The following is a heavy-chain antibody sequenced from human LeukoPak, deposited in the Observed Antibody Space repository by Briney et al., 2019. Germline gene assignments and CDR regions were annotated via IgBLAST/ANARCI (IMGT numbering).Heavy chain of an antibody. CDR1: GFTVSSNY. CDR2: ISGSGGST. V-gene: IGHV3-23*01. J-gene: IGHJ4*02. Sequence: GGSLRLSCAASGFTVSSNYMSWVRQAPGEGLEWVSAISGSGGSTYYADSVKGRFTISRDNSKNTLYLQMNSLRAEDTAVYYCAKGRPYPFDYWGQGTLVTVSS. CDR3: AKGRPYPFDY.